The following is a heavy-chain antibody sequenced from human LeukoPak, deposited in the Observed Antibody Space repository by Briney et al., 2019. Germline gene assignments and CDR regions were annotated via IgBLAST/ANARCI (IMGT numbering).Heavy chain of an antibody. Sequence: AGSLRLSCSASGFIFNNYWMHWVRQAPGKGLVWISRVSPDGRSTNYADSVKGRFTISRDNAKNTLYLQMNSLSAEDTAIYYCAKVDGTGNSVFDYWGQGKLVPVSS. CDR2: VSPDGRST. J-gene: IGHJ4*02. D-gene: IGHD2-8*02. CDR3: AKVDGTGNSVFDY. V-gene: IGHV3-74*01. CDR1: GFIFNNYW.